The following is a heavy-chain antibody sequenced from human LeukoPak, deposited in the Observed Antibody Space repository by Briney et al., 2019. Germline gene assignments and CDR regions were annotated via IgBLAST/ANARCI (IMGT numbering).Heavy chain of an antibody. Sequence: PGGSLRLSCAASGFTFDDYAMHWVRQAPGKGLEWVSGISWNSGSIGYADSVKGRFTISRDNAKNSLYLQMNSLRAEDTALYYCAKAMPHYDILTGYYPTGGAFDIWGQGTMVTVSS. CDR1: GFTFDDYA. V-gene: IGHV3-9*01. J-gene: IGHJ3*02. CDR2: ISWNSGSI. CDR3: AKAMPHYDILTGYYPTGGAFDI. D-gene: IGHD3-9*01.